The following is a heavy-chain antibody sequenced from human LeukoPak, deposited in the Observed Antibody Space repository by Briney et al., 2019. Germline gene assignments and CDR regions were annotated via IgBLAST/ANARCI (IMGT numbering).Heavy chain of an antibody. D-gene: IGHD2-2*01. V-gene: IGHV3-20*04. CDR1: GFNFDEYG. Sequence: GGSLRLSCAASGFNFDEYGMSWVRQAPGKGLEWGCGINWNGGSAGYAASVKGRFTISRDNAKTSLYLQLNNLRVEDTAFYYCARGSSFSNYWGQGTLVTVSS. J-gene: IGHJ4*02. CDR3: ARGSSFSNY. CDR2: INWNGGSA.